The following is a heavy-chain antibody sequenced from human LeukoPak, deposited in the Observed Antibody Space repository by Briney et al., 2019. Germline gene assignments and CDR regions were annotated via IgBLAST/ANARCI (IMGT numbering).Heavy chain of an antibody. CDR3: ARHSYNYYGLDV. Sequence: SETLSLTCTVSGGSISPYYWSWIRQPPGKGLEWIGYIHYSGTTNYNPSLKSRVTVSVDTSNNHLSLRLTSVTAADTALYYCARHSYNYYGLDVWGQGTTITVSS. V-gene: IGHV4-59*08. CDR2: IHYSGTT. CDR1: GGSISPYY. J-gene: IGHJ6*02.